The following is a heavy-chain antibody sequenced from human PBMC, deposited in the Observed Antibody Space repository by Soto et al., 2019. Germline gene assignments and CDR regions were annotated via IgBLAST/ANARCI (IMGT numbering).Heavy chain of an antibody. J-gene: IGHJ6*02. D-gene: IGHD5-12*01. CDR3: ARDNRGSGIVATTVYYYYYGMDV. Sequence: SETLSLTCTVSGGSISSSSYYWGWIRQPPGKGLEWIGSIYYSGSTNYNPSLKSRVTISVDTSKNQFSLKLSSVTAADTAVYYCARDNRGSGIVATTVYYYYYGMDVWGQGTTVTVSS. CDR1: GGSISSSSYY. CDR2: IYYSGST. V-gene: IGHV4-39*07.